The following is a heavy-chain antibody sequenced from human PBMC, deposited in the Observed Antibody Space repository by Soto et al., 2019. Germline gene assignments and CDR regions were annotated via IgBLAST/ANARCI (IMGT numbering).Heavy chain of an antibody. CDR1: GYTFTSYD. J-gene: IGHJ4*02. D-gene: IGHD3-10*01. CDR2: MNPNSGNT. V-gene: IGHV1-8*01. CDR3: ARSRISPYYYGSGRPLAY. Sequence: ASVKVSCKASGYTFTSYDINWVRQATGHGLEWMGWMNPNSGNTGYAQKFQGRVTMTRNTSISTAYMELSSLRSEDTAVYYCARSRISPYYYGSGRPLAYWGQGTLVTVSA.